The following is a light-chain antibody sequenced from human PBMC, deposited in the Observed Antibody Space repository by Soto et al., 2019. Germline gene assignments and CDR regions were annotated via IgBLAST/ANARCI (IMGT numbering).Light chain of an antibody. V-gene: IGKV2-28*01. Sequence: EIVLTQSPLSLPVTPGEPASISCRSSRNLLHSNGYYYLYWYLQKPGQSPQLLIYLGSNRASGVTDRFSGSGSGTDFTLTISRVEAEDVGVYFCAQGLATPFTFGGGTKVEIK. CDR1: RNLLHSNGYYY. CDR3: AQGLATPFT. J-gene: IGKJ4*01. CDR2: LGS.